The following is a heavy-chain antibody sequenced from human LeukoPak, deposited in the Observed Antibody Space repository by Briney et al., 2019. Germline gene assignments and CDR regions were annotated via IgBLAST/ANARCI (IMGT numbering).Heavy chain of an antibody. J-gene: IGHJ3*02. CDR2: IYSDNT. Sequence: PGGSLRLSCTVSGFTVSSNSMSWVRQAPGKGLEWVSFIYSDNTHYSDSVKGRFTISRDNSKNTLYLQMNSLRAEDTAVYYCAKFFTGEYVRAFDIWGQGTMVTVSS. CDR3: AKFFTGEYVRAFDI. V-gene: IGHV3-66*03. D-gene: IGHD3-10*02. CDR1: GFTVSSNS.